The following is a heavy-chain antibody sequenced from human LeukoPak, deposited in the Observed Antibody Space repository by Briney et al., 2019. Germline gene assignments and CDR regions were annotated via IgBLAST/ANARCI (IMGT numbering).Heavy chain of an antibody. D-gene: IGHD6-6*01. J-gene: IGHJ5*02. V-gene: IGHV1-18*01. Sequence: APVKVSCKASGYTFNSHGISWVRQAPGQGLEWMAWINTYNGNTYYAQKFQGRVTMTTDTSTSTAYMELRSLRSDDTAVYYCARDHRSISSYWFDPWGQGTLVTVSS. CDR3: ARDHRSISSYWFDP. CDR2: INTYNGNT. CDR1: GYTFNSHG.